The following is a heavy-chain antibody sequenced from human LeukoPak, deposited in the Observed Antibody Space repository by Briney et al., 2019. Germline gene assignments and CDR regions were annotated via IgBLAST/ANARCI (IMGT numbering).Heavy chain of an antibody. D-gene: IGHD3-22*01. J-gene: IGHJ4*02. CDR2: ISAYNGNT. CDR3: ARVPYYYDSSGNDY. V-gene: IGHV1-18*04. Sequence: ASVKVSCKASGYTFTGYYMHWVRQAPGQGLEWMGWISAYNGNTNYAQKLQGRVTMTTDTSTSTAYMELRSLRSDDTAVYYCARVPYYYDSSGNDYWGQGTLVTVSS. CDR1: GYTFTGYY.